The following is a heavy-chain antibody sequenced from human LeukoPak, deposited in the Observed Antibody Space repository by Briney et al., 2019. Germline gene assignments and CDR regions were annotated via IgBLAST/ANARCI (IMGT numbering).Heavy chain of an antibody. J-gene: IGHJ4*02. V-gene: IGHV4-34*01. CDR2: MNQRGSM. Sequence: PSETLSLTCDVYGASFTGYYWSWIRQSPGKGLEWIGEMNQRGSMNYNPSLKSRVTISVDTSKNQFSLKLSSVTAADTAVYYCARDPGYGDYAFDYWGQGTLVTVSS. D-gene: IGHD4-17*01. CDR1: GASFTGYY. CDR3: ARDPGYGDYAFDY.